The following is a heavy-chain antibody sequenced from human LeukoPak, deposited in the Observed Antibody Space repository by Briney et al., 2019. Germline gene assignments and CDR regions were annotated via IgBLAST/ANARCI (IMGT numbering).Heavy chain of an antibody. V-gene: IGHV3-23*01. Sequence: GGSLRLSCAASGFTFSSYAMSWVRQAPGKGLEWVSAISGSGGSTYYADSVKGRFTISRDNSKNTLYLQMNSLRDEDTAVYYCAKERERTYYDSSGYSNWGQGTLVTVSS. J-gene: IGHJ4*02. CDR1: GFTFSSYA. CDR2: ISGSGGST. CDR3: AKERERTYYDSSGYSN. D-gene: IGHD3-22*01.